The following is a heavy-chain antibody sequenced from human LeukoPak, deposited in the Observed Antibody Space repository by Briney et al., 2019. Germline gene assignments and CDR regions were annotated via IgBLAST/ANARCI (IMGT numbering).Heavy chain of an antibody. V-gene: IGHV4-34*01. J-gene: IGHJ4*02. CDR2: INHSGST. Sequence: SETLSLTCAVYGGSFSGYYWSWIRQPPGKGLEWIGEINHSGSTNYNPSLKSRVTISVDTSENQFSLKLSSVTAADTAVYYCARGGRGATTPKALLDYWGQGTLVTVSS. CDR1: GGSFSGYY. D-gene: IGHD1-26*01. CDR3: ARGGRGATTPKALLDY.